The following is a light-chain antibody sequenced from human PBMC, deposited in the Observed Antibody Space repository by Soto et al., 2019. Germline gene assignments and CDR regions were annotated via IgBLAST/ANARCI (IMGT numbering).Light chain of an antibody. Sequence: ETVMTQSPATLSVSPGERATLSCWASQSVASNLAWYQQRPGQAPRLLIYGASTRATGIPARFSGSGSGTEFTLTISSLQSEDFAVYYCQQYNNWPRTFGQGTKVEI. CDR3: QQYNNWPRT. CDR2: GAS. CDR1: QSVASN. V-gene: IGKV3-15*01. J-gene: IGKJ1*01.